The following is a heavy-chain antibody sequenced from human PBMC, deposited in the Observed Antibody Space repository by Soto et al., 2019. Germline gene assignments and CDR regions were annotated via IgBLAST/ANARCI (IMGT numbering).Heavy chain of an antibody. CDR1: GYTFTSYG. CDR3: ARYNPGLGYYYDSSGPNSFDY. D-gene: IGHD3-22*01. V-gene: IGHV1-18*01. J-gene: IGHJ4*02. CDR2: ISAYNGNT. Sequence: ASVKVSCKASGYTFTSYGISWVRQAPGQGPEWMGWISAYNGNTNYAQKLQGRVTMTTDTSTSTAYMELRSLRSDDTAVYYCARYNPGLGYYYDSSGPNSFDYWGQGTLVTVSS.